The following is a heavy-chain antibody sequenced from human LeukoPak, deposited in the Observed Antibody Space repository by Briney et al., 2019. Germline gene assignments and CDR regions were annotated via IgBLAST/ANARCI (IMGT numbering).Heavy chain of an antibody. CDR2: IWYDGSNK. D-gene: IGHD6-19*01. CDR1: GFTFSSYG. V-gene: IGHV3-33*01. Sequence: SGGSLKLSCAASGFTFSSYGMHWVRQAPGKGLEWVAVIWYDGSNKYYADSVKGRFTISRDNSKNTLYLQMNSLRAEDTAVYYCASTSGWYEPIDYWCQGTLVTVSS. J-gene: IGHJ4*02. CDR3: ASTSGWYEPIDY.